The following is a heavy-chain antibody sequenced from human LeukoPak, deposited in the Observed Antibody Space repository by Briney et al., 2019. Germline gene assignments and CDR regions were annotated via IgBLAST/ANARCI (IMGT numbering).Heavy chain of an antibody. CDR1: GGSISSYY. V-gene: IGHV4-59*01. J-gene: IGHJ5*02. CDR3: ARGGTDRPGYCSSTSCPRGFDP. D-gene: IGHD2-2*01. Sequence: PSETLSLTCTVSGGSISSYYWSWIRQPPGKGLEWIGYIYYSGSTNYNPSLKSRVTISVDTSKNQFSLKLSSVTAADTAVYYCARGGTDRPGYCSSTSCPRGFDPWGQGTLVTVSS. CDR2: IYYSGST.